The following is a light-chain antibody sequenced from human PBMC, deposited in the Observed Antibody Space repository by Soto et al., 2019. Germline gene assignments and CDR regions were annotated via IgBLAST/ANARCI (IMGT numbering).Light chain of an antibody. CDR2: XAY. CDR1: QGVSSS. V-gene: IGKV3-15*01. J-gene: IGKJ1*01. Sequence: EISLTQSASTLSVSPGERATLSCRASQGVSSSVAWYQPKPGQAPRLLIXXAYXRATGVPARFSGSGSGTEFSLAISSLQSEDFAVYYCQQYYNWPPTWTFGQGTKVDIK. CDR3: QQYYNWPPTWT.